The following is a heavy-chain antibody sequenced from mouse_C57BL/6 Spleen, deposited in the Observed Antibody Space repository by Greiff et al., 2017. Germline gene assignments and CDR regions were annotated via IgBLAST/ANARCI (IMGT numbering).Heavy chain of an antibody. CDR1: GYAFTNYL. J-gene: IGHJ4*01. Sequence: QVQLQQSGAELVRPGTSVKVSCKASGYAFTNYLIEWVKQRPGQGLEWIGVINPGSGGTNYNEKFKGKATLTADKSSSTAYMQLSSLTSEDSAVYFCARGLTSYAMDYWGQGNSVTVSS. CDR3: ARGLTSYAMDY. CDR2: INPGSGGT. D-gene: IGHD3-1*01. V-gene: IGHV1-54*01.